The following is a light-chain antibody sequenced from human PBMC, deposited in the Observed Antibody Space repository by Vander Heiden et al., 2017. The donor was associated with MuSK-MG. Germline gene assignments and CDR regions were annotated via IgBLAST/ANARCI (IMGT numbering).Light chain of an antibody. CDR1: NIGSKS. J-gene: IGLJ2*01. Sequence: SYVLTQPPSASVAPGKTAMITCGGNNIGSKSVHWHQQKPGQAPVLVIYYDSDRPSGTPDRFSGSNSGNTATLTIGRVEAGDEADYYCQVWDRGTNQVVFGGGTKLTVL. V-gene: IGLV3-21*01. CDR3: QVWDRGTNQVV. CDR2: YDS.